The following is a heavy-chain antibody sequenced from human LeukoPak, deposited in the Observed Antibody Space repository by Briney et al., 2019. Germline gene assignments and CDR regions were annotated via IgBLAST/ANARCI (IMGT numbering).Heavy chain of an antibody. V-gene: IGHV4-34*01. J-gene: IGHJ5*02. CDR3: ARGYSSSWYEGWFDP. Sequence: PSETLSLTCAVYGGSLSGYYWSWIRQPPGKGLEWIGEINHSGSTNYNPSLKSRVTISVDTSKNQFSLKLSSVTAADTAVYYCARGYSSSWYEGWFDPWGQGTLVTVSS. D-gene: IGHD6-13*01. CDR1: GGSLSGYY. CDR2: INHSGST.